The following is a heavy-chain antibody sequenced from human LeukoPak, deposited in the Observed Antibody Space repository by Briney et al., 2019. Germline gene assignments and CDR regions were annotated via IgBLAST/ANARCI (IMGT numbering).Heavy chain of an antibody. V-gene: IGHV1-69*13. J-gene: IGHJ6*03. Sequence: GASVKVSCKASGGTFGSYAISWVRQAPGQGLEWMGGIIPMFETTNYAQKFQGRVTITADESTRTAYMELSSLRSEDTAVYYCASDGSTTYYMDVWGKGTTVTVSS. CDR1: GGTFGSYA. CDR2: IIPMFETT. D-gene: IGHD2/OR15-2a*01. CDR3: ASDGSTTYYMDV.